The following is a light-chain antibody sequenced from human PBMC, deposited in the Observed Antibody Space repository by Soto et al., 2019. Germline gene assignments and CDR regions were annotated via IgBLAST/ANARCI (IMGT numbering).Light chain of an antibody. Sequence: QSVLTQPASVSGSPGQSITISCTGTSSDVGGYNYVSWYQQHPGKAPKLMIYEVSNRPSGVSNRFSGSKSGNTASLTISGLQAEDEAEYHCFSYTSSSTLIFGGGTKVTVL. CDR3: FSYTSSSTLI. J-gene: IGLJ2*01. CDR2: EVS. V-gene: IGLV2-14*01. CDR1: SSDVGGYNY.